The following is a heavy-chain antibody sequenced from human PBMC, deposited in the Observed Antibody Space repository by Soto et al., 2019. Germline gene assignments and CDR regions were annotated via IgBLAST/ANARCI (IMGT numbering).Heavy chain of an antibody. CDR1: GVSVSSGSYC. CDR3: ARGIIGDYFDY. CDR2: IYYSGST. D-gene: IGHD2-15*01. J-gene: IGHJ4*02. Sequence: LTCTVSGVSVSSGSYCWSWIRQPPGKGLEWIGYIYYSGSTNYNPSLKSRVTISVDTSKNQFSLKLSSVTAADTAVYYCARGIIGDYFDYWGQGTLVTVSS. V-gene: IGHV4-61*01.